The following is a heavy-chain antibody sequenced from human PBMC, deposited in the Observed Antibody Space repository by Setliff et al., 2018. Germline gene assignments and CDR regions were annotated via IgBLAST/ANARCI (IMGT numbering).Heavy chain of an antibody. J-gene: IGHJ6*03. Sequence: LSLTCTVSGGSMTSYYWSWIRQPAGKGLEWIGHIQTSGTTNYNPSLKSRVTISVDTSKNQFSLKLSAVTAADTAVYFCAREDGPNYYYYYMDIWGKGTTVTVSS. V-gene: IGHV4-4*07. D-gene: IGHD2-8*01. CDR1: GGSMTSYY. CDR3: AREDGPNYYYYYMDI. CDR2: IQTSGTT.